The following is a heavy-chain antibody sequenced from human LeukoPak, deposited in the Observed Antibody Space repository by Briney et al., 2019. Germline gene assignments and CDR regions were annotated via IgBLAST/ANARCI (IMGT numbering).Heavy chain of an antibody. Sequence: QPGGSLRLSCAASGFTFSSYAMSWVRQAPGKGLEWVSAISGSGGSTYYADSVKGRFTISRDNSKNTVYLQMNSLRAEDTAVYYCAKGVLYNWNYFDYWGQGILVTVSS. CDR1: GFTFSSYA. CDR2: ISGSGGST. J-gene: IGHJ4*02. D-gene: IGHD1-20*01. V-gene: IGHV3-23*01. CDR3: AKGVLYNWNYFDY.